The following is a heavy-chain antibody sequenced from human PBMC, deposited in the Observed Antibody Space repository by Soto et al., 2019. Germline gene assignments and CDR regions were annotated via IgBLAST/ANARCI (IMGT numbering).Heavy chain of an antibody. J-gene: IGHJ6*02. D-gene: IGHD3-16*01. CDR2: IKEDGSEK. CDR3: ASLGRHG. CDR1: GFSFSDSW. V-gene: IGHV3-7*01. Sequence: GGSLRLSCAASGFSFSDSWMDWVRQAPGKGPEWVANIKEDGSEKNYVDSVKGRFTISRDNAKNSLYLQMNSLRAEDTAVYYCASLGRHGWGQGTTVTVSS.